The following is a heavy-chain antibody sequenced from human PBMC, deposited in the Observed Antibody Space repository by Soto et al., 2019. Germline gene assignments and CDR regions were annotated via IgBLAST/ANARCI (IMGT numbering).Heavy chain of an antibody. D-gene: IGHD4-4*01. CDR1: GDSVSSDIYY. Sequence: QVQLQESGPGLVKPSETLSLTCTVSGDSVSSDIYYWNWFRQPPGKGLEWLGDVHYSGHTKYNPSLQSRCTISVDTSKPHSASKLSSVTPADTAVYYCAGGPTVTTDYWGQGTLVTVAS. J-gene: IGHJ4*02. V-gene: IGHV4-61*03. CDR3: AGGPTVTTDY. CDR2: VHYSGHT.